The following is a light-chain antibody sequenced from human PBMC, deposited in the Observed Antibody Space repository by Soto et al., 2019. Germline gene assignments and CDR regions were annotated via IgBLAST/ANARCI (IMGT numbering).Light chain of an antibody. CDR1: QSIGSD. CDR2: DAS. J-gene: IGKJ1*01. V-gene: IGKV3-11*01. Sequence: EIVLTQSPATLSLSPGERATLSCRASQSIGSDLAWYQQKPGQAPRLLIYDASNRATGIPARFSGSGSGTDFTLTIISLEPEDFAVYYCQQRSDWPRTFGQGTKVDIK. CDR3: QQRSDWPRT.